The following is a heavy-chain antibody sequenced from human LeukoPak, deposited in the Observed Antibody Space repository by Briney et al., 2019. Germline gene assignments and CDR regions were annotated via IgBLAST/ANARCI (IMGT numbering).Heavy chain of an antibody. J-gene: IGHJ4*02. CDR1: GFTFNNYG. CDR2: ISASGGAT. V-gene: IGHV3-23*01. D-gene: IGHD6-13*01. Sequence: GRTLRLSCAASGFTFNNYGMSWVRQAPGKGLEWVSTISASGGATYYADSVKGRFTISRDNSKNTLYLQMNSLRADDTAVYYCAKGVGKAGAGSEYWGQGTLVTVSS. CDR3: AKGVGKAGAGSEY.